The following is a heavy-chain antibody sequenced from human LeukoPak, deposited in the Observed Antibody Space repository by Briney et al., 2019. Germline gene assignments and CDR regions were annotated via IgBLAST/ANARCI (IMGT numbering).Heavy chain of an antibody. V-gene: IGHV3-11*04. CDR1: GFTFSDYY. CDR3: AGTDSGYDLRY. D-gene: IGHD5-12*01. J-gene: IGHJ4*02. Sequence: GGSLRLSCAASGFTFSDYYMSWIRQTPGKGLECISYISGSGSTIYYGDSVKGRFTISRDNAKNSLYLQMNSLRAEDTAVYYCAGTDSGYDLRYWGQGTLVTVSS. CDR2: ISGSGSTI.